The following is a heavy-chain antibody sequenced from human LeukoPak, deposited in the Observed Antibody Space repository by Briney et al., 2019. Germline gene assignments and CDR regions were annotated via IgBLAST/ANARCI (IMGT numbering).Heavy chain of an antibody. V-gene: IGHV3-30*18. CDR2: ISYDGSNK. CDR1: GFTFTNYA. J-gene: IGHJ6*02. CDR3: AKSVSGSYVNGMDV. Sequence: GGSLRLSCAASGFTFTNYAIHWVRQAPGKGLEWVAAISYDGSNKYYGDPVRGRFTISRDNSKNTPYLQMNSLRAEDTAVYYCAKSVSGSYVNGMDVWGQGTTVIVSS. D-gene: IGHD3-10*01.